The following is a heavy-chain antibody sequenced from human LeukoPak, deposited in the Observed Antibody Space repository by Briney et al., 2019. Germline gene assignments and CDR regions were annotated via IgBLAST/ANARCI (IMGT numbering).Heavy chain of an antibody. CDR3: ARVLYDSSGYGPRNLDY. J-gene: IGHJ4*02. V-gene: IGHV3-11*06. D-gene: IGHD3-22*01. CDR1: GFTFSDYY. Sequence: GGSLRLSCAASGFTFSDYYMSWIRQAPGKGLEWVSYISSSSSYTNYADSVKGRFTISRDNAKNSLYLQMNSLRAEDTAVSYCARVLYDSSGYGPRNLDYWGQGTLVTVSS. CDR2: ISSSSSYT.